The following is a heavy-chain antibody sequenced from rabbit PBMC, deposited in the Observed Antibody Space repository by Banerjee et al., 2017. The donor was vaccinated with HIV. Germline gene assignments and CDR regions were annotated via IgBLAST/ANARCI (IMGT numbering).Heavy chain of an antibody. J-gene: IGHJ4*01. V-gene: IGHV1S40*01. CDR2: IYSGSSGST. D-gene: IGHD4-1*01. CDR3: ARDLAGVIGWNFGL. CDR1: GFTISSIYW. Sequence: QSLEESGGGLVKPGASLTLTCTASGFTISSIYWICWVRQAPGKGLEWIACIYSGSSGSTYYASWAKGRFTISKTSSTTVTLQMTSLTAADTATYFCARDLAGVIGWNFGLWGPGTLVTVS.